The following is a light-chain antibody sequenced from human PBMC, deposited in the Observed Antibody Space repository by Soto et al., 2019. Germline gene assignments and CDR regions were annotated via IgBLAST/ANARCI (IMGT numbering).Light chain of an antibody. Sequence: EIVMPQSPATLSVSPGEGATLSCMASQSINTLLAWYQQKPGQAPRLLIYRASTRATDIPARFSGSGSGTDFTLTISSLQSEDFAIYYCQQYNNWPITFGQGTRLEIK. J-gene: IGKJ5*01. V-gene: IGKV3-15*01. CDR3: QQYNNWPIT. CDR1: QSINTL. CDR2: RAS.